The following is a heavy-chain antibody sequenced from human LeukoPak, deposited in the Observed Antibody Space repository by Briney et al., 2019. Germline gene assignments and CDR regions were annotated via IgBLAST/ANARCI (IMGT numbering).Heavy chain of an antibody. D-gene: IGHD3-3*01. J-gene: IGHJ4*02. CDR1: GGTFSSYA. Sequence: SVKISSKTSGGTFSSYAISRVRQAPGQGLEWIGGIIPIFGTANYAQKFQGRVTITTDESTSTAYMELSSLRSEDTAVYYCASPGSDFWSGYYDYWGQGTLVTVSS. CDR3: ASPGSDFWSGYYDY. CDR2: IIPIFGTA. V-gene: IGHV1-69*05.